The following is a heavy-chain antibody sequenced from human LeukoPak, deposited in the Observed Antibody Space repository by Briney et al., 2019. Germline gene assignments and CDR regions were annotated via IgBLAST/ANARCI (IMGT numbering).Heavy chain of an antibody. CDR1: GGSFSGYY. Sequence: PSETLSLTCAVYGGSFSGYYWSWIRQSPGKGLEWIGEINHSGSTNYNPSLKSRVTISVDTSKNQFSLKLSSVTAADTAVYYCARGGYKRGYSGYVNYWGQGTLVTVSS. V-gene: IGHV4-34*01. D-gene: IGHD5-12*01. J-gene: IGHJ4*02. CDR3: ARGGYKRGYSGYVNY. CDR2: INHSGST.